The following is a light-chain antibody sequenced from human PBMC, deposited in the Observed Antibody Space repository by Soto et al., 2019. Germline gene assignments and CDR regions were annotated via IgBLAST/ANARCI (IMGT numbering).Light chain of an antibody. V-gene: IGKV3-20*01. CDR2: GAS. Sequence: EIVLTQSPGTMSLSPGERATLSCRASQSVPSDWLAWYRHKPGQAPRLLIYGASSRATGVPYRVSGSGSGTDFTLTINRLEHEDFAVYYCQQYGNFPYTFGQGTTLEIK. CDR3: QQYGNFPYT. J-gene: IGKJ2*01. CDR1: QSVPSDW.